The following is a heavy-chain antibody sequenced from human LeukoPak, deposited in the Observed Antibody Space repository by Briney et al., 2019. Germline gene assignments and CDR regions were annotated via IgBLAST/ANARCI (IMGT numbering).Heavy chain of an antibody. CDR3: ARVTSSYYYGSGSYYMGRNYYYYYYMDV. D-gene: IGHD3-10*01. Sequence: SETLSLTCAVYGGSFSGYYWSWIRQPPGKGLEWIGEINHSGSTNYNPSLKSRVTISVDTSKNQFSLKLSSVTAADTAVYYCARVTSSYYYGSGSYYMGRNYYYYYYMDVWGKGTTVTVSS. CDR1: GGSFSGYY. J-gene: IGHJ6*03. V-gene: IGHV4-34*01. CDR2: INHSGST.